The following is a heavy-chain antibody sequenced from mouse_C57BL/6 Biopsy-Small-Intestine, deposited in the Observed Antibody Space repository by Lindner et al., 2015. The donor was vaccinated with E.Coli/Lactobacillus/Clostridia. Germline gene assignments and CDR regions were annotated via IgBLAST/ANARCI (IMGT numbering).Heavy chain of an antibody. V-gene: IGHV1-22*01. CDR2: INPNNGGT. CDR1: GYTFTDYN. J-gene: IGHJ2*01. D-gene: IGHD2-2*01. CDR3: ASYGYDIDY. Sequence: VQLQESGPELVKPGASVKMPCKASGYTFTDYNMHWVKQSHGKSLEWIGYINPNNGGTSYNQKFKGKATLTVNKSSSAAYMEFRSLTSEDSAVYYCASYGYDIDYWGQGTTLTVSS.